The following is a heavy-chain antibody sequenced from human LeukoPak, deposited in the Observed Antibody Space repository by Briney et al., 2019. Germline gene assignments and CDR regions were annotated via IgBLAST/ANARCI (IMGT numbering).Heavy chain of an antibody. CDR3: ARVALGRRWLPSSYYYGMDV. J-gene: IGHJ6*02. Sequence: SVKVSCKASGGTFSSYGINWVRQAPGQGLEWMGGIIPIFGTADYAPKFQGRVTIAADESTSTAYVELSNLRSEDTAVYYCARVALGRRWLPSSYYYGMDVWGQGTTVTVSS. CDR1: GGTFSSYG. V-gene: IGHV1-69*13. CDR2: IIPIFGTA. D-gene: IGHD5-24*01.